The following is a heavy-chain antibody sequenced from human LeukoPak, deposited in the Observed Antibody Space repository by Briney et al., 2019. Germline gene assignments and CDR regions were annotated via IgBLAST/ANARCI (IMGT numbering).Heavy chain of an antibody. CDR2: IYPGDSDT. D-gene: IGHD6-13*01. CDR3: VRRKYRNTWSFDY. Sequence: GESLKISCKGSGYSFTSYWIGWVRQMPGKGLEWMGIIYPGDSDTRYSPSFQGQVTIAADKSISPAYLQWGSLKASDTAMYYCVRRKYRNTWSFDYWGQGTLVTVSS. CDR1: GYSFTSYW. V-gene: IGHV5-51*01. J-gene: IGHJ4*02.